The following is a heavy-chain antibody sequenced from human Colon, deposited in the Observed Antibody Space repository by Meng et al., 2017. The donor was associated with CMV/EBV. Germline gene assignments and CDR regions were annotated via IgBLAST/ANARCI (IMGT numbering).Heavy chain of an antibody. V-gene: IGHV3-21*01. CDR1: GFTFSSYT. D-gene: IGHD5-12*01. CDR3: PREYSDSRGSHFDH. CDR2: INSGSNYI. J-gene: IGHJ4*02. Sequence: SGFTFSSYTMNWVRQAPGQGLEWVSSINSGSNYIHYAASVKGRFSISRDNAKNSLYLQMNSLRIEDTGVYYCPREYSDSRGSHFDHWGQGALVTVSS.